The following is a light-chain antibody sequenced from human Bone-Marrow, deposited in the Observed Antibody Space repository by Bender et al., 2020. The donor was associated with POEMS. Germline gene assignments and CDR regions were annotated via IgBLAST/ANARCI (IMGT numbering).Light chain of an antibody. V-gene: IGLV2-14*03. CDR1: FLDIGGYDS. CDR2: DVA. CDR3: CSYAGAYTFV. J-gene: IGLJ1*01. Sequence: QSALTQPASVSGSPGQSITISCTGTFLDIGGYDSVAWYQQHPGKAPKLLIYDVATRPSGVSNRFSGSKSGNTASLTISGLLAEDEAVYYCCSYAGAYTFVLGTGTTVTVL.